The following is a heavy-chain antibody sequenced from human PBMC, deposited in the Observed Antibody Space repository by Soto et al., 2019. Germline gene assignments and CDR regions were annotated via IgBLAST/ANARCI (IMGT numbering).Heavy chain of an antibody. J-gene: IGHJ5*02. CDR1: GFTFSSYS. V-gene: IGHV3-48*02. CDR3: ARGGDTMVRGVHYNWFDP. CDR2: ISSSSSTI. D-gene: IGHD3-10*01. Sequence: GESLKISCAASGFTFSSYSMNWVRQAPGKGLEWVSYISSSSSTIYYADSVKGRFTISRDNAKNSLYLQMNSLRDEDTAVYYCARGGDTMVRGVHYNWFDPWGQGTLVTVSS.